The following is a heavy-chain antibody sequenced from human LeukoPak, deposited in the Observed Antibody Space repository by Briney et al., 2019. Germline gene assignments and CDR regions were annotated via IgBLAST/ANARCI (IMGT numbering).Heavy chain of an antibody. CDR2: IYTSGSI. J-gene: IGHJ5*02. CDR3: ARDSGTTGEVKFDP. V-gene: IGHV4-4*07. Sequence: PSETLSLTCTVSGGSITIYYWSWIRQPAGKGLEWIGRIYTSGSITYNPSLKSRVSMSVDTSKNQFSLKLSSVTAADTAVYYCARDSGTTGEVKFDPWGQGTLVTVSS. D-gene: IGHD3-10*01. CDR1: GGSITIYY.